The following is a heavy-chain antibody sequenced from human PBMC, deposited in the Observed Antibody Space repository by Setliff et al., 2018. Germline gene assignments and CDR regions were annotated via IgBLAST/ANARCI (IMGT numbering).Heavy chain of an antibody. CDR2: IIPIYGTA. J-gene: IGHJ5*02. CDR1: GGTFSTYP. CDR3: ARATGAPNWFDP. V-gene: IGHV1-69*13. Sequence: SVKVSCKSSGGTFSTYPINWVRQAPGQGLEWMGGIIPIYGTANYAQKFQDRVTITADESTNTAYMELSSLRSDDSAMYYCARATGAPNWFDPWGQGAQVTVSS. D-gene: IGHD7-27*01.